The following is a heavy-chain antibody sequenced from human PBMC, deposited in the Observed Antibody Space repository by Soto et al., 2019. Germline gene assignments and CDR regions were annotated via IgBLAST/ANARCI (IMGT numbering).Heavy chain of an antibody. CDR2: IIPILGIA. CDR3: AREEVGATKTGWFDP. CDR1: GGTFSSYT. D-gene: IGHD1-26*01. Sequence: QVQLVQSGAEVKKPGSSVKVSCKASGGTFSSYTISWVRQAPGQGLEWMGRIIPILGIANYAQKFQGRVTITAAKSTSTAYMGLSSLRSEDTAVYYCAREEVGATKTGWFDPWGQGTLVTVSS. V-gene: IGHV1-69*08. J-gene: IGHJ5*02.